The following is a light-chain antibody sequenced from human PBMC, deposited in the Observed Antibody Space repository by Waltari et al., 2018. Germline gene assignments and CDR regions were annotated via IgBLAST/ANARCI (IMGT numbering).Light chain of an antibody. CDR1: QSVGSKY. CDR2: GTS. J-gene: IGKJ3*01. CDR3: QHYGASPFS. Sequence: IVLTQYPGTLSLSPGERGTLSCRASQSVGSKYLAWYQHKPGQAPRLLIHGTSVRATGSPDRFSGGGSETDFTLTISRLEPEDLAVYYCQHYGASPFSFGPGTKVEIQ. V-gene: IGKV3-20*01.